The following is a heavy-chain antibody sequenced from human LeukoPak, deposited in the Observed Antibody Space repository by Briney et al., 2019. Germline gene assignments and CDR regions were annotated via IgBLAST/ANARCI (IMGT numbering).Heavy chain of an antibody. J-gene: IGHJ4*02. V-gene: IGHV1-69*13. CDR3: AAQRDIVVVPAAGGDY. CDR2: IIPIFGTA. D-gene: IGHD2-2*01. CDR1: GGTFSSYA. Sequence: ASVKVSCKASGGTFSSYAISWVRQAPGQGLEWMGGIIPIFGTANYAQKFQGRVTITADESTSTAYMELSSLRSEDTAVYYCAAQRDIVVVPAAGGDYWGQGTLVTVSS.